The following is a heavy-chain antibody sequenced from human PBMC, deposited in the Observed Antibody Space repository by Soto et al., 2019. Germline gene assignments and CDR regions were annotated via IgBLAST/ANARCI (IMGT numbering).Heavy chain of an antibody. Sequence: QVQLQESGPGQVKPSETLSLKCTISGGSISVYYWSWIRQPPGQALEWIGYIYDSGCPYYNPSLRSRVIISADTSKNQSSLELTSGTAADTAVYYCARGVGSSPPRYWCRGTLGTVSS. CDR2: IYDSGCP. J-gene: IGHJ4*02. CDR3: ARGVGSSPPRY. V-gene: IGHV4-59*01. D-gene: IGHD1-26*01. CDR1: GGSISVYY.